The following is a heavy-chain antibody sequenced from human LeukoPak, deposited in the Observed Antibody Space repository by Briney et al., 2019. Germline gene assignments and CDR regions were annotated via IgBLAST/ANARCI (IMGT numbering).Heavy chain of an antibody. V-gene: IGHV1-46*01. D-gene: IGHD1-26*01. CDR3: AGDSGSLGLSLSRTLDY. CDR1: GYTFTSYY. J-gene: IGHJ4*02. CDR2: INPSGGST. Sequence: ASVKVSCKASGYTFTSYYMHWVRQAPGQGLEWMGIINPSGGSTGYAQKFQGRVTMTRDTSTSTVYMELSSLRSEDTAVYYCAGDSGSLGLSLSRTLDYWGQGTLVTVSS.